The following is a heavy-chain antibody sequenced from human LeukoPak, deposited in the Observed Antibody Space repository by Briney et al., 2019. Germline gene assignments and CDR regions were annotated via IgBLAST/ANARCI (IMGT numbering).Heavy chain of an antibody. CDR3: ARLVAIQNWFDL. V-gene: IGHV5-10-1*01. Sequence: GESLKISCKGYGYSFTSYWISWVRQMPGKGLEWMGMIDPSDSYTNYSPSFQGHVTISADKSISTAYLQWSSLKASDTAMYYCARLVAIQNWFDLWGQGTLVTVSS. D-gene: IGHD5-18*01. CDR1: GYSFTSYW. CDR2: IDPSDSYT. J-gene: IGHJ5*02.